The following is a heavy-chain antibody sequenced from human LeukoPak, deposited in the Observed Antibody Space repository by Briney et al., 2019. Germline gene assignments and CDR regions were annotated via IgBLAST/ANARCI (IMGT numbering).Heavy chain of an antibody. CDR2: INPSGGST. CDR1: GYTLTSYY. V-gene: IGHV1-46*01. D-gene: IGHD3-22*01. J-gene: IGHJ4*02. CDR3: AADSSGYYMLDY. Sequence: ASVKVSCTASGYTLTSYYMHWVRQAPGQGLEWMGIINPSGGSTSYAQKFQGRVTMTRDTSTSTVYMELSSLRSEDTAVYYCAADSSGYYMLDYWGQGTLVTVSS.